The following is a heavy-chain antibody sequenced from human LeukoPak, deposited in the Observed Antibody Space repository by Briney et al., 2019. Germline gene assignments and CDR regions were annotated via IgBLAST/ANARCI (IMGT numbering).Heavy chain of an antibody. V-gene: IGHV4-34*01. CDR1: SGSFSGYY. D-gene: IGHD2-2*01. Sequence: EASETLSLTCAVYSGSFSGYYWSWIRQPPGKGLEWIGEINHSGSTNYNPSLKSRVTISVDTSKNQFSLKLSSVTAADTAVYYCARGFGQLHSNWFDPWGQGTLVTVSS. CDR2: INHSGST. J-gene: IGHJ5*02. CDR3: ARGFGQLHSNWFDP.